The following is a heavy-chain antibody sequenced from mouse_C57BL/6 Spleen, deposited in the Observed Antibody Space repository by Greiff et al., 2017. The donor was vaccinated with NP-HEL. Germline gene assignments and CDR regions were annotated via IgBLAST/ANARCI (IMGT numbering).Heavy chain of an antibody. CDR3: ARGAYLGPLDY. V-gene: IGHV1-50*01. CDR2: IDPSDSYT. Sequence: QVQLQQPGAELVKPGASVKLSCKASGYTFTSYWMQWVKQRPGQGLEWIGEIDPSDSYTNYNQKFKGKATLTVDTSSSTAYMQRSSLTSEDSAVYYCARGAYLGPLDYWGQGTTLTVSS. J-gene: IGHJ2*01. D-gene: IGHD4-1*01. CDR1: GYTFTSYW.